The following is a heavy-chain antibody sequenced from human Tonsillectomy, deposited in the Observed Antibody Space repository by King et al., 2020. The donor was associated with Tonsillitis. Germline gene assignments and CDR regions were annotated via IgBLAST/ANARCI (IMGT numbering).Heavy chain of an antibody. CDR3: ANDKQYVAGVP. V-gene: IGHV3-30*18. Sequence: VQLVESGGGVVQPGRSLRLSCAASGFTFSNFGMHWVRQAPARALEWVAVISSDGNTQFYADSVKGRFTISRDNSRNTLYLQMNSLRPEDAAVYFCANDKQYVAGVPWGQGTLVTVSS. J-gene: IGHJ5*02. CDR2: ISSDGNTQ. D-gene: IGHD2-21*01. CDR1: GFTFSNFG.